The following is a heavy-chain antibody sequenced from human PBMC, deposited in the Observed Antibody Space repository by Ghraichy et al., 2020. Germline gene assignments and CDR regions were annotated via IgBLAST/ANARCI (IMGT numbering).Heavy chain of an antibody. D-gene: IGHD1-26*01. CDR1: GGSFSGYY. CDR2: INHSGST. CDR3: ARGSGSYSGGGWYFDL. Sequence: SETLSLTCAVYGGSFSGYYWNWIRQPPGKGLEWIGEINHSGSTNYNPSLKSRVTISVDTSKNQFSLKLSSVTAADTAVYYCARGSGSYSGGGWYFDLWGRGTLVTVSS. J-gene: IGHJ2*01. V-gene: IGHV4-34*01.